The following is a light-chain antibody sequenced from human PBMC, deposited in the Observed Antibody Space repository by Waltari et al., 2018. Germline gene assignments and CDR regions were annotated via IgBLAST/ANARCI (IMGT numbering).Light chain of an antibody. CDR3: QQRSSWPLT. J-gene: IGKJ4*01. V-gene: IGKV3-11*01. CDR2: ATS. CDR1: QSVRNY. Sequence: EIVLIQSTATLALSPGERATLSCRASQSVRNYLAWFQQKPGQVPRLLIDATSNRGTGVPARFSGSGSGTDFTLTISSLESEDFAVYYCQQRSSWPLTFGGGTKVHIK.